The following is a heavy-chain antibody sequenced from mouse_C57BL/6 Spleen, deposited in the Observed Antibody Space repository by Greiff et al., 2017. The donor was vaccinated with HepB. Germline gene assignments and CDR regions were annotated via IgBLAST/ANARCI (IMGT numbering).Heavy chain of an antibody. CDR3: ARQGDSSYNFDY. CDR1: GFTFSSYG. Sequence: EVKLVESGGDLVKPGGSLKLSCAASGFTFSSYGMSWVRQTPDKRLEWVATISSGGSYTYYPDSVKGRFTISRDNAKNTLYLQMSSLKSEDTAMYYCARQGDSSYNFDYWGQGTTLTVSS. D-gene: IGHD1-1*01. CDR2: ISSGGSYT. J-gene: IGHJ2*01. V-gene: IGHV5-6*01.